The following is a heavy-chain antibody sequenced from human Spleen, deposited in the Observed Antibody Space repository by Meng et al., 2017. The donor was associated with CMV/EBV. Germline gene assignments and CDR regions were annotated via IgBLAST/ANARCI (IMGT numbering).Heavy chain of an antibody. V-gene: IGHV4-34*11. CDR3: ATLKRRAHAMDV. Sequence: ETLSLTCAVYGGSFSGYYWSWIRQPPGKGLEWIGYIYYTGSANYNPSLESRVTISIHTSRNQFSLNLSSVTAADAAVYYCATLKRRAHAMDVWGQGTTVTVSS. J-gene: IGHJ6*02. CDR2: IYYTGSA. CDR1: GGSFSGYY.